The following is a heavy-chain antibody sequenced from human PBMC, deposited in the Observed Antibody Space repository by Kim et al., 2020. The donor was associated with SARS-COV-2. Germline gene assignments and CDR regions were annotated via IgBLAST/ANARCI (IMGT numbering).Heavy chain of an antibody. CDR1: GFTFSDYY. CDR3: ARAFGEGFNY. J-gene: IGHJ4*02. Sequence: GGSLRLSCAASGFTFSDYYMSWIRQAPGKGLDWVANINQDGSEKYYVDSVKGRFTISRDNAKNSLHLQMNSLRAEDTAVYYCARAFGEGFNYWGQGTLVPVSS. D-gene: IGHD3-16*01. V-gene: IGHV3-7*03. CDR2: INQDGSEK.